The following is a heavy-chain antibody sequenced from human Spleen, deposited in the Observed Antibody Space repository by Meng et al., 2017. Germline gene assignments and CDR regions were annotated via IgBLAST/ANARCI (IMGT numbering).Heavy chain of an antibody. CDR2: INHSGRT. CDR3: ARGPTTMAHDFDY. Sequence: QGQLQESGPGLWKPSQTLSLTCSVSGGSISSGDYYWSWIRQPPGKGLEWIGEINHSGRTNYNPSLESRATISVDTSQNNLSLKLSSVTAADSAVYYCARGPTTMAHDFDYWGQGTLVTVSS. J-gene: IGHJ4*02. D-gene: IGHD4-11*01. CDR1: GGSISSGDYY. V-gene: IGHV4-30-4*08.